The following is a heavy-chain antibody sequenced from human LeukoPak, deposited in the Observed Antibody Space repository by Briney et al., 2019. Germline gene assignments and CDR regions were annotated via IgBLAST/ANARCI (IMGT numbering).Heavy chain of an antibody. J-gene: IGHJ4*02. Sequence: GGSLRLSCAVSGFSFSGYWMTWVRQAPGKGLEWVANIKQEGSEKNYVDSVKGRFTISRDNAENSLFLQMNSLRVEDTAVYYCAREWQGGIAAAGTRIEGDYWGQGTLVAVSS. CDR3: AREWQGGIAAAGTRIEGDY. CDR1: GFSFSGYW. CDR2: IKQEGSEK. V-gene: IGHV3-7*01. D-gene: IGHD6-13*01.